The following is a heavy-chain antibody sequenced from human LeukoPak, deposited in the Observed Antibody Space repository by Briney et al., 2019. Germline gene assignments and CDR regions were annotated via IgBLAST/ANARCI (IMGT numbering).Heavy chain of an antibody. CDR3: ASFAWLSRATYSFALDV. CDR2: IVPVVETT. D-gene: IGHD3-9*01. Sequence: SVKVSCKASGGTFIDYGFAWFRQAPGQGLEWMGRIVPVVETTNYAQPFHDRVTITADKTTSTTYMELSSLRSEDTAVYFCASFAWLSRATYSFALDVWGQGTTVAVSS. CDR1: GGTFIDYG. V-gene: IGHV1-69*04. J-gene: IGHJ6*02.